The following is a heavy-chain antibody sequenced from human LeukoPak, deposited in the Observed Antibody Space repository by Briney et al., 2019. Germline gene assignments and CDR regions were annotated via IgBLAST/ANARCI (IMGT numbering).Heavy chain of an antibody. V-gene: IGHV4-4*07. D-gene: IGHD5-18*01. CDR1: GDSITHYY. CDR3: ARQTPLVLYFGS. J-gene: IGHJ4*02. Sequence: PSETLSLTCTVSGDSITHYYWNWIRQPTGKGLEWIGRAYSSGSTNYNPSLQSRVTMSVDTSKSQFSLTLTSVTAADTAVYYCARQTPLVLYFGSWGQGTLVTVSS. CDR2: AYSSGST.